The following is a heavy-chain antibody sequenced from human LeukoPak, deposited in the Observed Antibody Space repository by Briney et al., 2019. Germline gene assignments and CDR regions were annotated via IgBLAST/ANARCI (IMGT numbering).Heavy chain of an antibody. D-gene: IGHD3-22*01. V-gene: IGHV4-59*01. CDR1: GGSISSYY. Sequence: SETLSLTCTVSGGSISSYYWSWIRQPPGEGLEWIGYIYYSGSTNYNPSLKSRVTISVDTSKNQFSLKLSSVTAADTAVYYCARTGGYDSSGYEDAFDIWGQGTMVTVSS. CDR3: ARTGGYDSSGYEDAFDI. J-gene: IGHJ3*02. CDR2: IYYSGST.